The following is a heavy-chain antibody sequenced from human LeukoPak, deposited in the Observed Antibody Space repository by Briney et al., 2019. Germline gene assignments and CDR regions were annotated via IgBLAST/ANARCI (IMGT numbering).Heavy chain of an antibody. J-gene: IGHJ4*02. V-gene: IGHV4-38-2*02. CDR1: GYSISSGYF. CDR3: AKSGGYGLIDY. CDR2: IYHSGST. D-gene: IGHD1-26*01. Sequence: NPSETLSLTCTVSGYSISSGYFWGWIRRPPGKGLEWIGSIYHSGSTSYNPSLKSRLTISVDRSKNQFSLRLNSVTAADTAMYYCAKSGGYGLIDYWGQGTRVTVSS.